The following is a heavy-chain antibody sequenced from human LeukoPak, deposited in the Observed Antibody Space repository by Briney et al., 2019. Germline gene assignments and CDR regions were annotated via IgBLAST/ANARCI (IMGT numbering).Heavy chain of an antibody. J-gene: IGHJ4*02. D-gene: IGHD5-12*01. CDR2: IYNSAST. V-gene: IGHV4-31*03. CDR3: ARGVATNGNFDY. Sequence: SQTLSLTCTVSGDSISSGGYYWSWIRQHPWKGLERIGYIYNSASTYYNPSLRSRVSISIDTSKNQFSLRLSSVNVADTAVYYCARGVATNGNFDYWGQGSLVTVSS. CDR1: GDSISSGGYY.